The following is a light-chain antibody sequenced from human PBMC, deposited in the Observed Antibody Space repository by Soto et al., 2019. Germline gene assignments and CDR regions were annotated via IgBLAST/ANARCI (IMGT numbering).Light chain of an antibody. CDR1: QSISSW. V-gene: IGKV1-5*01. CDR2: DAS. J-gene: IGKJ1*01. Sequence: DIPMTQSPSTLSASVGDRVTVTCRASQSISSWLAWYQQKPGKVPKLLIFDASTLESGVPSRFSGSGSGTEFTLTIDSLQPDDFATYYCQQYDTYRTFGQGTKVEVK. CDR3: QQYDTYRT.